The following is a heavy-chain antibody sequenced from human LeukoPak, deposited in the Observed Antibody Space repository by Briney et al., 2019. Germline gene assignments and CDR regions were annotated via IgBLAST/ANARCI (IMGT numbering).Heavy chain of an antibody. D-gene: IGHD3-3*01. Sequence: GASVKVSCKASGYTFDNYGISWVRQAPGQGLEWMGWISGYNRNTKYAQRLQGRVIMTTGTSTSTVCMELRSLRSDDTAIYYCARDGLRSEWSYFDYWGQGTLVTVSS. CDR1: GYTFDNYG. V-gene: IGHV1-18*01. CDR2: ISGYNRNT. CDR3: ARDGLRSEWSYFDY. J-gene: IGHJ4*02.